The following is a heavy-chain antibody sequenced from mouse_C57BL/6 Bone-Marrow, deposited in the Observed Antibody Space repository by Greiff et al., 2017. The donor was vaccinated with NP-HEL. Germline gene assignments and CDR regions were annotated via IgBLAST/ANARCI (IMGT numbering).Heavy chain of an antibody. V-gene: IGHV1-82*01. CDR3: ARLGITTVVATTMDY. CDR2: IYPGDGDT. J-gene: IGHJ4*01. Sequence: QVQLQQSGPELVKPGASVKISCKASGYAFSSSWMNWVKQRPGKGLEWIGRIYPGDGDTNYNGKFKGKATLTADKSSSTAYMQLSSLTSEDSAVYFCARLGITTVVATTMDYWGQGTSVTVSS. CDR1: GYAFSSSW. D-gene: IGHD1-1*01.